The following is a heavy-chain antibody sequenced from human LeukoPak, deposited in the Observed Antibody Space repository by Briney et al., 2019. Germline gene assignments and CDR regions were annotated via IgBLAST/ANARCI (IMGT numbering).Heavy chain of an antibody. CDR2: IYYTGRT. J-gene: IGHJ4*02. V-gene: IGHV4-61*08. Sequence: PSETLSLTCAVSGVSVSSSGYYWSWIRQPPGKGLEWIAYIYYTGRTNYNPSLKSRVTISLETSNSQFSLKLSSVTAADTAVYYCARRIESLYYFDYWGQGTLVTVSS. CDR1: GVSVSSSGYY. CDR3: ARRIESLYYFDY. D-gene: IGHD2-8*01.